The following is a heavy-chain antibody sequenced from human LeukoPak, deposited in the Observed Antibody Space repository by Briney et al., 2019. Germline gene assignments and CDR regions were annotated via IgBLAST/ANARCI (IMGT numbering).Heavy chain of an antibody. D-gene: IGHD3-9*01. CDR1: GYTLTELS. V-gene: IGHV1-24*01. Sequence: ASVKVSCKVSGYTLTELSMHWVRQAPGKGLEWMGGFDPEDGETIYAQKFQGRVTMTEDTSTDTAYMELSSLRSEDTAVYYCATSVFGYYDILTGYYWGQGTLVTVSS. CDR2: FDPEDGET. J-gene: IGHJ4*02. CDR3: ATSVFGYYDILTGYY.